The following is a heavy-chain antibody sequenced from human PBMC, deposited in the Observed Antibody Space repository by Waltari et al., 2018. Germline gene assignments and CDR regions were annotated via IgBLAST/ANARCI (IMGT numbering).Heavy chain of an antibody. J-gene: IGHJ4*02. V-gene: IGHV4-34*01. CDR2: INHSGST. Sequence: QVQLQQWGAGLLKPSETLSLTCAVYGGSFSGYYWSWLRQPPGKGLEWIGEINHSGSTNYNPSLKSRVTISVDTSKNQFSLKLSSVTAADTAVYYCARGSDYYDSSGYFPYFDYWGQGTLVTVSS. CDR1: GGSFSGYY. CDR3: ARGSDYYDSSGYFPYFDY. D-gene: IGHD3-22*01.